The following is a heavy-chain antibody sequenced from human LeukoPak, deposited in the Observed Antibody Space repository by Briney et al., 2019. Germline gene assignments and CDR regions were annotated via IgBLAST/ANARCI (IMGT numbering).Heavy chain of an antibody. D-gene: IGHD5-18*01. CDR1: SGSISSYY. CDR2: IYYSGST. J-gene: IGHJ4*02. Sequence: PSETLSLTCTVSSGSISSYYWSWIRQPPGKGLEWIGYIYYSGSTNYNPSLKSRVTISVDTSKNQFSLKLSSVTAADTAVYYCARGDTAMATPYFDYWGQGTLVTVSS. V-gene: IGHV4-59*01. CDR3: ARGDTAMATPYFDY.